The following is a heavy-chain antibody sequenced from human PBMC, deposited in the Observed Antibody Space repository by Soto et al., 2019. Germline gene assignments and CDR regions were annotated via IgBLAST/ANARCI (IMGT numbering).Heavy chain of an antibody. CDR2: INHSGST. Sequence: PSETLSLTCAVYGGSFSGYYWSWIRQPPGKGLEWIGEINHSGSTNYNPSLKSRVTISVDTSKNQFSLKLSSVTAADTAVYYCARRVVVPASYYYYYMDVWGKGTTVTV. D-gene: IGHD2-2*01. CDR1: GGSFSGYY. J-gene: IGHJ6*03. V-gene: IGHV4-34*01. CDR3: ARRVVVPASYYYYYMDV.